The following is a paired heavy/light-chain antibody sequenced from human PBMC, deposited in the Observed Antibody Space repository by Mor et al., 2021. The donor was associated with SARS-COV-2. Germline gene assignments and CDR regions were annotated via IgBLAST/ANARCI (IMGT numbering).Heavy chain of an antibody. V-gene: IGHV4-31*03. CDR2: IYYSGST. D-gene: IGHD4-17*01. CDR3: ARETVTTSVRYFDY. Sequence: QVQLQESGPGLVKPSQTLSLTCTVSGGSISSGGYYWSWIRQHPGKGLEWIGYIYYSGSTYYNPSLKSRVTISVDTSKNQFSLKLSSVTAADTAVYYCARETVTTSVRYFDYWGQGTLVTVSS. J-gene: IGHJ4*02. CDR1: GGSISSGGYY.
Light chain of an antibody. J-gene: IGKJ4*01. V-gene: IGKV1-17*01. CDR1: QDIRDH. CDR2: LAS. Sequence: DIQMTQSPSSLSASVGDRVTITCRASQDIRDHLGWYQQKPQQAPKRLIFLASHLQSEVPSRFSGSGSGTEFTLTISGLQPEDFATYYCQQYNGYPLTFGGGTKVELK. CDR3: QQYNGYPLT.